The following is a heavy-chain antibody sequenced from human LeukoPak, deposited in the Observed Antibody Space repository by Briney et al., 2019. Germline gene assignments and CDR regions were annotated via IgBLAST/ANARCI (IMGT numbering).Heavy chain of an antibody. Sequence: GGSLRLSCAASGFTFSSYSMNWVRQAPGKGLGWVSSISSSSSYIYYADSVKGRFTISRDNAKNSLYLQMNSLRAEDTAVYYCARAYYYDSSGVPYYFDYWGQGTLVTVSS. CDR2: ISSSSSYI. CDR3: ARAYYYDSSGVPYYFDY. V-gene: IGHV3-21*01. J-gene: IGHJ4*02. D-gene: IGHD3-22*01. CDR1: GFTFSSYS.